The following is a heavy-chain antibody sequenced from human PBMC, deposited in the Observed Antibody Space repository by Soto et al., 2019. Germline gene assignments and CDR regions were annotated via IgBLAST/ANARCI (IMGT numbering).Heavy chain of an antibody. V-gene: IGHV2-70*11. CDR3: ARIPDSSGPYYFDY. D-gene: IGHD6-19*01. J-gene: IGHJ4*02. CDR2: IDWDDDK. CDR1: GFSLSTSGMC. Sequence: SGPTLVNPTQTLTLTCTFSGFSLSTSGMCVTWIRQPPGKALEWLARIDWDDDKYYSTSLKTRLTISKDTSKNQVVLTMTNMDPVDTATYYCARIPDSSGPYYFDYWGQGTLVTVSS.